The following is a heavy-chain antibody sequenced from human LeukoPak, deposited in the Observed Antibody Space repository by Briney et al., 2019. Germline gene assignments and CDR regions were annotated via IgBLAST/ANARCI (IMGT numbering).Heavy chain of an antibody. D-gene: IGHD3-10*01. J-gene: IGHJ6*02. CDR2: INPNSGGT. CDR1: GYTFTGYY. V-gene: IGHV1-2*02. CDR3: ARDRDHITMVRGVIVHYYYGMEV. Sequence: ASVKVSCKASGYTFTGYYMHWVRQAPGQGLEWMGWINPNSGGTNYAQKFQGRVTMTRDTSISTAYMELSRLRSDDTAVYYCARDRDHITMVRGVIVHYYYGMEVWGQGTTVTVSS.